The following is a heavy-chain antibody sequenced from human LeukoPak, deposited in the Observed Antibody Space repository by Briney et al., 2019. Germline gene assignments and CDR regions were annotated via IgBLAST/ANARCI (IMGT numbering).Heavy chain of an antibody. J-gene: IGHJ3*01. Sequence: GGSLRLSCAASGFTFSSYSMNWVRQAPGKGLEWVSSISSSSSYIYYADSVKGRFTISRDNAKNSLYLQMNSLRAEDTAVYYCARAALFPYGDYDGGLGLRGQGTMVTVSS. CDR3: ARAALFPYGDYDGGLGL. V-gene: IGHV3-21*01. CDR2: ISSSSSYI. D-gene: IGHD4-17*01. CDR1: GFTFSSYS.